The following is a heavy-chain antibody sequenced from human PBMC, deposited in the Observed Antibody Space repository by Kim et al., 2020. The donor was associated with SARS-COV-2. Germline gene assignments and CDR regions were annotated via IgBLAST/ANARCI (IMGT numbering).Heavy chain of an antibody. CDR3: ARAGGSPDGDYGDYFDY. Sequence: SVKVSCKASGGTFSSYAISWVRQAPGQGLEWMGGIIPIFGTANYAQKFQGRVTITADESTSTAYMELSSLRSEDTAVYYCARAGGSPDGDYGDYFDYWGQGTLVTVSS. D-gene: IGHD4-17*01. CDR1: GGTFSSYA. J-gene: IGHJ4*02. V-gene: IGHV1-69*13. CDR2: IIPIFGTA.